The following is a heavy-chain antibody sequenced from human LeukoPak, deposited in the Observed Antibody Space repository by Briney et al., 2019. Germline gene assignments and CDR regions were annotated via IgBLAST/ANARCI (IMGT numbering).Heavy chain of an antibody. CDR1: GFTVSSSY. CDR2: IYSDGST. D-gene: IGHD5-18*01. J-gene: IGHJ4*02. Sequence: GGSLRLSCAASGFTVSSSYMSWVRQAPGKGLEWVSVIYSDGSTYYADSVKGRFTVSRDNSKNTLYLQMNSLRAEDTAVYYCARDLDSYGSYWGQGTLVTVSS. V-gene: IGHV3-53*01. CDR3: ARDLDSYGSY.